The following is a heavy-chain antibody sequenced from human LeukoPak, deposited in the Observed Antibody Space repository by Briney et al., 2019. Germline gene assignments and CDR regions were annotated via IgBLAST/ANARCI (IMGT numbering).Heavy chain of an antibody. CDR3: AKAPFSSSWYNWFDP. D-gene: IGHD6-13*01. Sequence: PGGSLRLSCAASGFTFYDYAMHWVRQAPGKGLEWVSLISGNGTNTYYADSVKGRFTISRDNSKNSLYLQMNNLRTEDTALYYCAKAPFSSSWYNWFDPWGQGTLVTVSS. CDR2: ISGNGTNT. J-gene: IGHJ5*02. V-gene: IGHV3-43*02. CDR1: GFTFYDYA.